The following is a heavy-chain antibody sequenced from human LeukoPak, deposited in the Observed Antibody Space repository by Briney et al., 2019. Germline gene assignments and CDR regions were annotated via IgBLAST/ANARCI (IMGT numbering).Heavy chain of an antibody. CDR2: IHYSGST. CDR1: GGSISSYY. D-gene: IGHD3-22*01. V-gene: IGHV4-59*08. CDR3: ARHGGPSDSSGYLYYLDS. Sequence: SDTLSLTCTVSGGSISSYYWSWSRQPPGKGLEWIGYIHYSGSTNYNPSLKSRVTISVDTSKNQFSLKLSSVTAADTAMYYCARHGGPSDSSGYLYYLDSWGQGTLVPVSS. J-gene: IGHJ4*02.